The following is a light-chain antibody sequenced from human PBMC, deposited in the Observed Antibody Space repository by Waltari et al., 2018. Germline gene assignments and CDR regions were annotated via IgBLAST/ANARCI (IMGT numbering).Light chain of an antibody. V-gene: IGLV2-23*01. Sequence: QSALTQPASVSGSTGQSIPHSCTGTSSDLSPYNLVSWYQQHPGKAPRPMIYEDTERPSGVSNRFSGSKSGNTASLTISGLQAEDGADYYCCSYAGNKIMIFGGGTKLTVL. J-gene: IGLJ2*01. CDR3: CSYAGNKIMI. CDR2: EDT. CDR1: SSDLSPYNL.